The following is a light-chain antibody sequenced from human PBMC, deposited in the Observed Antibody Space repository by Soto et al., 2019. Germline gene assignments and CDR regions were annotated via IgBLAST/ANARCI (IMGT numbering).Light chain of an antibody. J-gene: IGKJ3*01. Sequence: EIVLTQSPGTLSLSPGEGATLSCRASQSVTNSYLAWYQQRPGKAPRLLIYGASSRATGVPDRFSGSGSGTDFALSINRLEPEDFAVYYCQHYGTSPFTFGPGTKVYGK. CDR2: GAS. V-gene: IGKV3-20*01. CDR1: QSVTNSY. CDR3: QHYGTSPFT.